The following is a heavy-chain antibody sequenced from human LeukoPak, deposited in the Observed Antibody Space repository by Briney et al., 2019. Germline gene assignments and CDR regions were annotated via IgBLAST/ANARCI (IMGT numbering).Heavy chain of an antibody. CDR2: IYYDGST. CDR3: ARDYDVLTAYPPTQLFDP. Sequence: SETLSLTCTVSGGSISSYHWSWIRQPPGKGLEWIGYIYYDGSTDYNPSLKSRVTMSVDTSKNQFSLKLNSVTAADTAVYYCARDYDVLTAYPPTQLFDPWGQGTLVTVSS. V-gene: IGHV4-59*12. D-gene: IGHD3-9*01. CDR1: GGSISSYH. J-gene: IGHJ5*02.